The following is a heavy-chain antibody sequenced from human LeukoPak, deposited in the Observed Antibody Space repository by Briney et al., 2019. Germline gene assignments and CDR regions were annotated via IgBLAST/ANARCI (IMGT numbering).Heavy chain of an antibody. CDR1: GFTVSSNY. CDR3: AKGQNYYDGSGYYSTDY. V-gene: IGHV3-53*04. J-gene: IGHJ4*02. D-gene: IGHD3-22*01. Sequence: GGSLRLSCAASGFTVSSNYMSWVRQAPGKGLEWVSVIYSGGSTYYADSVKGRFTISRHNSKNTLYLQMNSLRAEDTAVYYCAKGQNYYDGSGYYSTDYWGQGTPVTVSS. CDR2: IYSGGST.